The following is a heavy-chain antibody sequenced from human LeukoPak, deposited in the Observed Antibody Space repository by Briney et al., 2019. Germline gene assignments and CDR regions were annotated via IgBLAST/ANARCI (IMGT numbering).Heavy chain of an antibody. D-gene: IGHD3-22*01. CDR2: ISDSGGGT. V-gene: IGHV3-23*01. J-gene: IGHJ4*02. CDR1: GFTFNSYS. Sequence: SGGSLRLSCAASGFTFNSYSMNWVRQSPGKGLEWVAGISDSGGGTNYADSVKGRFTISRDSPRNTLYLQMNSLRPEDTAVYFCAKRGVVIRVILVGFHKEAYYFDSWGQGALVTVSS. CDR3: AKRGVVIRVILVGFHKEAYYFDS.